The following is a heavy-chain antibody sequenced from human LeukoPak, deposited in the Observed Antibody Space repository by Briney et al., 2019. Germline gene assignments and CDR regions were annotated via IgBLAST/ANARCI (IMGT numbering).Heavy chain of an antibody. Sequence: GRSLRLSCAASGFTFSSFWMSWVRQAPGKGLEWVANIKQDGSEKYYVDSVKGRFTVSRDNAENSLYLQMNSLRAEDTAVYYCARGYCSGGSCFSSTGNFDLWGRGTLVTVSS. J-gene: IGHJ2*01. CDR1: GFTFSSFW. V-gene: IGHV3-7*04. CDR3: ARGYCSGGSCFSSTGNFDL. D-gene: IGHD2-15*01. CDR2: IKQDGSEK.